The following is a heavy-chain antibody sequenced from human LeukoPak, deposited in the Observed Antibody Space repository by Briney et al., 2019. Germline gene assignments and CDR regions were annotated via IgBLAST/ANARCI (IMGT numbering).Heavy chain of an antibody. CDR2: IYSGGST. Sequence: GGSLRLSCAASGFTVSSNYMSWVRQAPGKGLEWVSVIYSGGSTYYADSVKGRSTISRDNSKNTLYLQMNSLRAEDTAVYYCARLEMATIRYWGQGTLVTVSS. CDR1: GFTVSSNY. D-gene: IGHD5-24*01. CDR3: ARLEMATIRY. V-gene: IGHV3-66*01. J-gene: IGHJ4*02.